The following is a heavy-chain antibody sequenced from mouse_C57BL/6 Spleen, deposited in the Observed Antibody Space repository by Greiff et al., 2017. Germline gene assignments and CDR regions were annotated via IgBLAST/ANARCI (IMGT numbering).Heavy chain of an antibody. V-gene: IGHV1-80*01. CDR3: AREKLGQNAMDY. CDR2: IYPGDGDT. D-gene: IGHD4-1*01. Sequence: QVQLQQSGAELVKPGASVKISCKASGYAFSSYWMNWVKQRPGKGLEWIGQIYPGDGDTNYNGKFKGKATLTADKSSSTAYMQLSSLTSEDSAAYFCAREKLGQNAMDYWGQGTSVTVSS. J-gene: IGHJ4*01. CDR1: GYAFSSYW.